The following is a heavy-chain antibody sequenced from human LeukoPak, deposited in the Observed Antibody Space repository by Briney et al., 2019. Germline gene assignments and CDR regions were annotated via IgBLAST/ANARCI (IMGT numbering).Heavy chain of an antibody. J-gene: IGHJ6*03. Sequence: GGSLRLSCAASGFTFSNYWMHWVRQAPGKGLVWVSRINSDGINTSYADSVKGRFTISRDNAKNSLYLQMNSLRAEDTAVYYCARVPRWYYYMDVWGKGTTVTVSS. D-gene: IGHD4-23*01. CDR3: ARVPRWYYYMDV. CDR1: GFTFSNYW. CDR2: INSDGINT. V-gene: IGHV3-74*01.